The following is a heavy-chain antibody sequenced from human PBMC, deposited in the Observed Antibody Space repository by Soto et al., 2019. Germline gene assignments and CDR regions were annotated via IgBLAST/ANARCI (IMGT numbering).Heavy chain of an antibody. J-gene: IGHJ5*02. CDR1: GGSISSVGNY. CDR3: AREYCIDTSCYWFDP. V-gene: IGHV4-31*03. CDR2: IHYSGST. D-gene: IGHD2-2*01. Sequence: SETLSLTCTVSGGSISSVGNYWSWTRQHPGKGLEWIGNIHYSGSTHYNPSLKSRVTISVDTSKNQFSLKLSSVTAADTAVYYCAREYCIDTSCYWFDPWGQGTLVTVSS.